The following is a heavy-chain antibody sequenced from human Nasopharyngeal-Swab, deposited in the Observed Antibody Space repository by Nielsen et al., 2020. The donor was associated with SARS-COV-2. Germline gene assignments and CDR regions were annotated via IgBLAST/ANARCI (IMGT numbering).Heavy chain of an antibody. V-gene: IGHV3-7*01. D-gene: IGHD6-13*01. Sequence: GSLRLSCAASRFTFSTYWMSWVRQAPGKGLEWVANINQDGSEQYYVDSVKGRFTISRDNAKTSLYLQMNSLRADDTAVYYCARDLAGSDYWGQGTRVTVSS. CDR1: RFTFSTYW. CDR3: ARDLAGSDY. J-gene: IGHJ4*02. CDR2: INQDGSEQ.